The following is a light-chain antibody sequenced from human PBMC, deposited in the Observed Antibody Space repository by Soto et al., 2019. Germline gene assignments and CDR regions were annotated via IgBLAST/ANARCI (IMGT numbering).Light chain of an antibody. CDR3: AAWDDTLNGYV. Sequence: QSVLTQPPSPSGTPGQRGTISCSGGSSNIGSTTVSWFQILPGTAPKLLITKTDRRPSGVPDRFSGSKSGTSGSLAISGLQSEDEAEYYCAAWDDTLNGYVFGTGTKVTVL. CDR2: KTD. V-gene: IGLV1-44*01. J-gene: IGLJ1*01. CDR1: SSNIGSTT.